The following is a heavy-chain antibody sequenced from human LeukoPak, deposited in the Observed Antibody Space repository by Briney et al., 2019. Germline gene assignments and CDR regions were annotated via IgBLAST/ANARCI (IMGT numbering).Heavy chain of an antibody. CDR3: VRELEGGHFDY. V-gene: IGHV1-46*01. D-gene: IGHD1-1*01. CDR2: IYPSVDTT. CDR1: GYIFIDYY. J-gene: IGHJ4*02. Sequence: ASVKVSCKASGYIFIDYYTHWVRQAPGQGLEWMGVIYPSVDTTSNAQKFQGRITMTRDTSTSTVYMELSSLRSEDTAVYYCVRELEGGHFDYWGQGTLVTVSS.